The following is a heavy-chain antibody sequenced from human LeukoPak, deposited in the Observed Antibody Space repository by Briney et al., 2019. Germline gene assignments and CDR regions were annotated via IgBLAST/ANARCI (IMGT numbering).Heavy chain of an antibody. V-gene: IGHV3-23*01. CDR3: AKAYYDYVWGSYLPFDY. Sequence: GGSLRLSCAASGFTFSSYAMSWVRQAPGKGLEWVSAISGSGGSTYYADSVKGRFTISRDNSKNTLYLQMNSLRAGDTAVYYCAKAYYDYVWGSYLPFDYWGQGTLVTVSS. CDR2: ISGSGGST. CDR1: GFTFSSYA. D-gene: IGHD3-16*02. J-gene: IGHJ4*02.